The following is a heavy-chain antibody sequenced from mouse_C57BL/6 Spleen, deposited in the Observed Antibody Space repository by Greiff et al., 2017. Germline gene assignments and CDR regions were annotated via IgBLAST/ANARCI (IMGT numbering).Heavy chain of an antibody. D-gene: IGHD2-1*01. V-gene: IGHV14-1*01. J-gene: IGHJ3*01. CDR1: GFNIKDYY. CDR3: TPIYYGNYLRVAY. CDR2: IDPEDGDT. Sequence: VQLQQSGAELVRPGASVKLSCTASGFNIKDYYMHWVKQRPEQGLEWIGRIDPEDGDTEYAPKFQGKATMTADTSSNTAYLQLISLTSEDTAVYYCTPIYYGNYLRVAYWGQGTLVTVSA.